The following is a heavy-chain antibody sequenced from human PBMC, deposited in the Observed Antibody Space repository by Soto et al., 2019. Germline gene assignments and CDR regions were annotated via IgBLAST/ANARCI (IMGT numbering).Heavy chain of an antibody. V-gene: IGHV4-34*01. CDR2: VNHRGST. D-gene: IGHD1-7*01. CDR1: GGSFSSYC. CDR3: ARGRGTGATFYHFYALDI. Sequence: SETLSLTCAVYGGSFSSYCWSWIRQPPGKGLKWIGEVNHRGSTTYNPSLKSRVTISVDTSKNQFSLSLTSVTAADTAVYNCARGRGTGATFYHFYALDIWRQGTTDTVSS. J-gene: IGHJ6*02.